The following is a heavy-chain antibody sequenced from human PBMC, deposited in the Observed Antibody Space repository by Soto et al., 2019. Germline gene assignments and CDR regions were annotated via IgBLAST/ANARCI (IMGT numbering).Heavy chain of an antibody. V-gene: IGHV3-15*07. CDR3: HRGSGYEIYYYYYGMDV. D-gene: IGHD3-3*01. CDR1: GFIFANAW. Sequence: GGSLRLSCSASGFIFANAWMNWVRQAPGKGLEWVGRIQSKSDGGATDYAAPVKGRFTISRDDSKNTLYLQMNSLKAEDTAVYYCHRGSGYEIYYYYYGMDVWGQGTTVTVSS. J-gene: IGHJ6*02. CDR2: IQSKSDGGAT.